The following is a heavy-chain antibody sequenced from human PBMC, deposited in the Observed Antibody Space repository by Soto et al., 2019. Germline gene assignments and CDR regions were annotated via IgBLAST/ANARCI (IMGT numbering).Heavy chain of an antibody. D-gene: IGHD3-10*01. CDR1: GASINNAAYY. V-gene: IGHV4-31*03. CDR2: IHSSVST. CDR3: ARDRWTLVRGLKYNWFDT. Sequence: QMQLQESGPGLVKPSQTLSLTCTVSGASINNAAYYWRWIRQPPGKGLEWIGNIHSSVSTNYSPSLKSRIIISVDTSKNQFSLTLSSVTAADTAVYYCARDRWTLVRGLKYNWFDTWGQGTRVTVSS. J-gene: IGHJ5*02.